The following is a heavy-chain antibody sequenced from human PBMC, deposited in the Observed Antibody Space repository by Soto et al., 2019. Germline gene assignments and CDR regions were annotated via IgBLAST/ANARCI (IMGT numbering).Heavy chain of an antibody. D-gene: IGHD4-17*01. V-gene: IGHV1-18*01. J-gene: IGHJ6*02. CDR3: ARKGDYGGNFLAFYSGHGSHYYYGMDV. Sequence: ASVKVSCKASGYTFTSYGISWVRQAPGQGLEWMGWISAYNGNTNYAQKLQGRVTMTTDTSTSTAYMELRSLRSDDTAVYYCARKGDYGGNFLAFYSGHGSHYYYGMDVWGQGTTVTVSS. CDR2: ISAYNGNT. CDR1: GYTFTSYG.